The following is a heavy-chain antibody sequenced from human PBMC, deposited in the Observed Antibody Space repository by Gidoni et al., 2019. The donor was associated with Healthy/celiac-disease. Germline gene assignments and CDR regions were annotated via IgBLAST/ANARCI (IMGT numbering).Heavy chain of an antibody. CDR1: GFTFSSYA. CDR3: AKDHALGYCSSTSCYEPIDY. J-gene: IGHJ4*02. D-gene: IGHD2-2*01. Sequence: EVQLLESGGGLVQPGGSLRLSCAASGFTFSSYAMSWVRQAPGKGLGWVAAISCSGGSTYYADSVKGRFTISRDKSKNTLYLQMNSLRAEDTAVYYCAKDHALGYCSSTSCYEPIDYWGQGTLVTVSS. CDR2: ISCSGGST. V-gene: IGHV3-23*01.